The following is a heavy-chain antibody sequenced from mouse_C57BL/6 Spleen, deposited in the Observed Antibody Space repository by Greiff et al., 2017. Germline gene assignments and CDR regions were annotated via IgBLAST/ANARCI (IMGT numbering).Heavy chain of an antibody. V-gene: IGHV2-4*01. CDR1: GFSLTSYG. CDR2: IWSGGST. CDR3: AKEADWYFDV. Sequence: VMLVESGPGLVQPSQSLSITCTVSGFSLTSYGVHWVRQPPGKGLEWLGVIWSGGSTDYNAAFISRLSINKDNSKSQVIIKMNSLEADVTARYYCAKEADWYFDVWGTGTTVTVSS. J-gene: IGHJ1*03.